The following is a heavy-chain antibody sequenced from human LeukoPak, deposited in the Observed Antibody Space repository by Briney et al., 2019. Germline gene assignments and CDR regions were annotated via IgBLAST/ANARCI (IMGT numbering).Heavy chain of an antibody. CDR2: INHSGST. CDR1: GGSFSGYY. CDR3: ARGVRDYMEV. V-gene: IGHV4-34*01. Sequence: SETLSLTCAVYGGSFSGYYWSWIRQPPGKGLEWIGEINHSGSTNYNPSLKSRVTISVDTSKNQFSLKLSSVTAADTAVYYCARGVRDYMEVWGKGTTVTVSS. J-gene: IGHJ6*03.